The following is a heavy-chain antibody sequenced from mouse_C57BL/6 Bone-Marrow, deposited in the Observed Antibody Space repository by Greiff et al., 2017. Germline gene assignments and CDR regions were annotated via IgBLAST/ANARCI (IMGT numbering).Heavy chain of an antibody. V-gene: IGHV5-9*01. D-gene: IGHD2-2*01. J-gene: IGHJ3*01. Sequence: EVMLVESGGGLVKPGGSLKLSCAASGFTFSSYTMSWVRQTPEKRLEWVATISGGGGNTYYPDSVKGRFTISRDNAKNTLYLQMSSLRSEDTALYYCARHRGYWFAYWGQGTLVTVSA. CDR3: ARHRGYWFAY. CDR2: ISGGGGNT. CDR1: GFTFSSYT.